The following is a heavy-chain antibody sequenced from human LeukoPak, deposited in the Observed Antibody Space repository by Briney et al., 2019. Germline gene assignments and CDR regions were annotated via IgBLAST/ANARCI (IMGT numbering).Heavy chain of an antibody. CDR1: GFTFSSYE. Sequence: GGSLRLSCAASGFTFSSYEMNWVRQAPGKGLEWVSYISSSGSTIYYADSVKGRFTISRDNAKNSLYLQMNSLRAEDTAVYYCARARGGSGDAFDIWGQGTMVTVSS. CDR2: ISSSGSTI. J-gene: IGHJ3*02. V-gene: IGHV3-48*03. CDR3: ARARGGSGDAFDI. D-gene: IGHD1-26*01.